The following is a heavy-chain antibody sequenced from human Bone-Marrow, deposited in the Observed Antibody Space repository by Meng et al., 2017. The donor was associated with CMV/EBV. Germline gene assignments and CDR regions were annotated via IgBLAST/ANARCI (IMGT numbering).Heavy chain of an antibody. CDR1: GGTFSSYA. CDR2: IIPIFGTA. V-gene: IGHV1-69*05. CDR3: ARDSPPGGFLRGVSYYVLDV. Sequence: SVKVSCKASGGTFSSYAISWVRQAPGQGLEWMGGIIPIFGTANYAQKFQGRVTITTDESTSTGYMELSSLRSEDTAVYYCARDSPPGGFLRGVSYYVLDVWGQGTTVTVSS. D-gene: IGHD3-10*01. J-gene: IGHJ6*02.